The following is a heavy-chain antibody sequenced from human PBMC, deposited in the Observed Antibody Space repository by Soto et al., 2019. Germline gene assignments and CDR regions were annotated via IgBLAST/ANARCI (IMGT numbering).Heavy chain of an antibody. V-gene: IGHV1-69*12. D-gene: IGHD6-19*01. CDR1: GGTFRTYA. CDR3: AKGAVAGTPTSYYYYGMDV. CDR2: IIPIFGKV. J-gene: IGHJ6*02. Sequence: QVQLLQSGAEVKKPGSSVRVSCEASGGTFRTYAISWVRQAPGQGLEWMGEIIPIFGKVNYAQKFQGRVTITADESTTTVYMDLRSLTSEDTAVYYCAKGAVAGTPTSYYYYGMDVWGQGTTVNVS.